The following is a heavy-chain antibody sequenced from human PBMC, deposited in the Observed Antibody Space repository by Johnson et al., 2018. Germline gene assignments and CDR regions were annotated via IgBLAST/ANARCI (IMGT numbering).Heavy chain of an antibody. CDR2: ISGSGGST. Sequence: EVQLLESGGGVVQXGGSXRLXCAASGFTFSSYAMSWVRQAPGKGLEWVSAISGSGGSTYYADSVKGRFTISRDNSKNTRYLQMNSLRAEDTAVYYCARDYEGAPNLPYYYYGMDVWGQGTTVTVSS. D-gene: IGHD5-12*01. V-gene: IGHV3-23*01. CDR3: ARDYEGAPNLPYYYYGMDV. CDR1: GFTFSSYA. J-gene: IGHJ6*02.